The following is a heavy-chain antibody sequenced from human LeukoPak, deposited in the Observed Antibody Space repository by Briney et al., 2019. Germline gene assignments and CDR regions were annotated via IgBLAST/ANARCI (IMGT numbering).Heavy chain of an antibody. CDR2: IYYTGRT. CDR3: TRIVDHGYSDL. J-gene: IGHJ5*02. CDR1: GGSTTGYY. Sequence: SETPSLTCSVSGGSTTGYYWSWIRQPPGKGLEWIAYIYYTGRTKYNPSLQSRVTISVDTSEHQVSLRLTLTSADTAVYYCTRIVDHGYSDLWGQGTLVTVSS. V-gene: IGHV4-59*01. D-gene: IGHD3-22*01.